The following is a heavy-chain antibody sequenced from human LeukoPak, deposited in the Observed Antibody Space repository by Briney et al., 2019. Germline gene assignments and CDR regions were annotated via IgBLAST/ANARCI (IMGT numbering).Heavy chain of an antibody. CDR1: GGSISSGSSY. D-gene: IGHD2-8*02. CDR2: IYSSGST. J-gene: IGHJ3*02. CDR3: ARDLVDAFDI. V-gene: IGHV4-61*02. Sequence: SETLSLTCTVSGGSISSGSSYWSWIRQPAGKRLEWIGRIYSSGSTNYNPSLKSRVTISVDMSKNQFSLKLSSVTAADTAVYYCARDLVDAFDIWGQGTMVTVSS.